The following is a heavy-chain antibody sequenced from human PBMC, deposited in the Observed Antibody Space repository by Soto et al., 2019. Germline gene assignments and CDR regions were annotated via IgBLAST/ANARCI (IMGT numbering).Heavy chain of an antibody. Sequence: QITLKESGPTLVKPTQTLTLTCTFSGFSLSSSGVGVGWIRQPPGKALEWLAFIYWDDDERYRPSLKSRLTITRDTSKNQVILTMTNMDPVDTATYYCAHRTGGYRYGTGFDYWGQGTLVTVSS. CDR3: AHRTGGYRYGTGFDY. J-gene: IGHJ4*02. V-gene: IGHV2-5*02. CDR1: GFSLSSSGVG. CDR2: IYWDDDE. D-gene: IGHD5-18*01.